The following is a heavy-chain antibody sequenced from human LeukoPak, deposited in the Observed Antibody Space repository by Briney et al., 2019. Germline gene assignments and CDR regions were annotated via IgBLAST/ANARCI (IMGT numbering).Heavy chain of an antibody. D-gene: IGHD6-13*01. Sequence: GGSLRLSCAASGFTVSSNYMSWVRQAPGKGLEWVAVVSHDGNNKYYTDSVKGRFTISRDNSKNTLYLQMNSLRAEDTAVYYCAGGNIAADLDSWGQGTLLTVSS. V-gene: IGHV3-30-3*01. J-gene: IGHJ4*02. CDR2: VSHDGNNK. CDR3: AGGNIAADLDS. CDR1: GFTVSSNY.